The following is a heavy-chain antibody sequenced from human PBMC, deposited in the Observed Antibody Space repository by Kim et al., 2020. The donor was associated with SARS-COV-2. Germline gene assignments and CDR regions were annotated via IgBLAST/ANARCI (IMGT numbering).Heavy chain of an antibody. J-gene: IGHJ5*02. CDR1: GYTFTSYY. V-gene: IGHV1-46*01. D-gene: IGHD3-10*01. Sequence: ASVKVSCKASGYTFTSYYMHWVRQAPGQGLEWMGIINPSGGSTSYAQKFQGRVTMTRDTSTSTVYMELSSLRSEDTAVYYCARDQNEWFGELLQNWFDPWGQGTLVTVSS. CDR2: INPSGGST. CDR3: ARDQNEWFGELLQNWFDP.